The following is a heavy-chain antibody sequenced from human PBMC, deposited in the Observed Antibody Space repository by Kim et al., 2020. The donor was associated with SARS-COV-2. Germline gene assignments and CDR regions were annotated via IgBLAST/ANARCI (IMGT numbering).Heavy chain of an antibody. CDR2: ISAHNGNT. J-gene: IGHJ4*02. D-gene: IGHD2-2*01. CDR1: GYTFTSYG. Sequence: ASVKVSCKASGYTFTSYGISWVRQAPGQGLEWMGWISAHNGNTNYAQKLQGRVTMTTDTSTSTAYMELRSLRSDDTAVYYCGCVVPAASVFDYWGQGTLVTVSS. CDR3: GCVVPAASVFDY. V-gene: IGHV1-18*01.